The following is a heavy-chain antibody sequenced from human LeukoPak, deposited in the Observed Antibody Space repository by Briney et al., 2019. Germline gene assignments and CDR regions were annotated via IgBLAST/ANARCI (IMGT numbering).Heavy chain of an antibody. D-gene: IGHD1-7*01. CDR3: ARGYSNWNYLLRLKAFDI. J-gene: IGHJ3*02. CDR1: GFTFSSYS. CDR2: INHSGST. V-gene: IGHV4-34*01. Sequence: PGGSLRLSCAASGFTFSSYSMNWVRQPPGKGLEWIGEINHSGSTNYNPSLKSRVTISVDTSKNQFSLKLSSVTAADTAVYYCARGYSNWNYLLRLKAFDIWGQGTMVTVSS.